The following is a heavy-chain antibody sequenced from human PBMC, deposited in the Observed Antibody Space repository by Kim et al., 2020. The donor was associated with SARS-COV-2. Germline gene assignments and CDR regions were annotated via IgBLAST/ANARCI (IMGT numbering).Heavy chain of an antibody. CDR1: EFTFSNYA. D-gene: IGHD6-19*01. CDR3: AKALGIGWYKGGFDY. Sequence: GGSLRLSCAASEFTFSNYAMTWVRQAPGKGLEWVSTTGGGAVTTSYADSVKGRFTISRDNSKNTLYLQMNSLRAEDTAVYYCAKALGIGWYKGGFDYWGQGTLVTVSS. V-gene: IGHV3-23*01. CDR2: TGGGAVTT. J-gene: IGHJ4*02.